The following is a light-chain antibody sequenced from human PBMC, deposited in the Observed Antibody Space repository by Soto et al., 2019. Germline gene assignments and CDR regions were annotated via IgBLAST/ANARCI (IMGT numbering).Light chain of an antibody. CDR1: QSVSSSY. Sequence: TALTQAPVALALSQGGRTNLSFRGSQSVSSSYLAWYQQKPGQAPRLLIYGAYSRATGITDRFSGSGSGTDFTLTIRRMEPEDFAVYYCKKYGSSLWKVGKGPKVAIK. CDR3: KKYGSSLWK. CDR2: GAY. V-gene: IGKV3-20*01. J-gene: IGKJ1*01.